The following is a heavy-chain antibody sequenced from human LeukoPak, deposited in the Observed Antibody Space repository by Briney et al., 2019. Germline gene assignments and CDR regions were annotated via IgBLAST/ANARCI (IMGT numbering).Heavy chain of an antibody. CDR2: INPSDGAT. J-gene: IGHJ6*03. D-gene: IGHD3/OR15-3a*01. CDR1: GYTFTMYY. CDR3: AREQRGRVSGFLGGLFASYYTYYYMDV. Sequence: ASVKVSCKASGYTFTMYYTHWVRQAPGQGLEWMGMINPSDGATTYAQRFQGRVTMTRDMSTTTVYMDLRSLRSDDTAVYFCAREQRGRVSGFLGGLFASYYTYYYMDVWGRGTTVTVSS. V-gene: IGHV1-46*01.